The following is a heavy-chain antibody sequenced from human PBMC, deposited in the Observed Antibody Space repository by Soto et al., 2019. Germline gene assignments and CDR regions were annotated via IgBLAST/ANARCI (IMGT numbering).Heavy chain of an antibody. CDR3: ARDRLRFVVGTTTFDT. CDR1: GFTFSNFA. D-gene: IGHD1-26*01. CDR2: ISYDGNNR. Sequence: QVQLVQSGGDVIQPGRSLRLSCVASGFTFSNFAMHWVRQAPGKGLEWVAGISYDGNNRFYADCVKGRLIISRDNSKNTLYLQINSLRTEDTALYCCARDRLRFVVGTTTFDTWGQGTLVTVSS. V-gene: IGHV3-30-3*01. J-gene: IGHJ4*02.